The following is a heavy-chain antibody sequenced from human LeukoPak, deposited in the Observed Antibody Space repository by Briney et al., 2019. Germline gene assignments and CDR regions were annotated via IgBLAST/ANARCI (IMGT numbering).Heavy chain of an antibody. CDR3: ARDQSYYDSSGYGDY. V-gene: IGHV4-39*07. D-gene: IGHD3-22*01. Sequence: PSETLSLTCTVSGGSISSSSYYWGWIRQPPGKGLEWIGSIYYSGSTYYNPSLKSRVTISVDTSKNQFSLKLSSVTAADTAVYYCARDQSYYDSSGYGDYWGQGTLVTVSS. CDR1: GGSISSSSYY. CDR2: IYYSGST. J-gene: IGHJ4*02.